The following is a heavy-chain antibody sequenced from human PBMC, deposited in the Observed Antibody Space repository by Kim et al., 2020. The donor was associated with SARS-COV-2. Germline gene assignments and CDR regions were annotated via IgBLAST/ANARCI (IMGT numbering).Heavy chain of an antibody. CDR3: VRDYSSPWSTYYYVGMVV. D-gene: IGHD6-19*01. J-gene: IGHJ6*01. CDR2: ISSSGGTI. CDR1: GFTFTDYY. Sequence: GGSLRLSCAASGFTFTDYYMSWIRQAPGKGLEWVSYISSSGGTIYYADSVKGRFTVSRDNAQNSLNLQMNSLRSEATAAYYWVRDYSSPWSTYYYVGMVV. V-gene: IGHV3-11*01.